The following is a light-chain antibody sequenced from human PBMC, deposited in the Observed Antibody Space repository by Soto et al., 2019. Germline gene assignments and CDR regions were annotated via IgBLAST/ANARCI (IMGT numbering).Light chain of an antibody. V-gene: IGLV2-14*01. CDR1: SSDVGGYNY. Sequence: QSALTQPASVSGSPGQSITISCTGTSSDVGGYNYVSWYQQHPGKAPKLMIYDVSNRPSGVSNRFSGSKSGNTASLTISGLQAEDEADYYCSSYTISTVVFGGGTKLTVL. CDR3: SSYTISTVV. J-gene: IGLJ3*02. CDR2: DVS.